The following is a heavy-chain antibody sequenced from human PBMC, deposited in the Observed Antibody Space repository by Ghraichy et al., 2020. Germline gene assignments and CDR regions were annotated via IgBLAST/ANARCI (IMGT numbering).Heavy chain of an antibody. CDR2: IYYSGST. CDR1: GGSISSSSYY. J-gene: IGHJ4*02. Sequence: SQTLSLTCTVSGGSISSSSYYWGWIRQPPGKGLEWIGSIYYSGSTYYNPSLKSRVTIYVDTSKNQFSLKLSSVTAADTAVYYCARQGGGGYCGGDCYSAYWGKRTLVTVSS. CDR3: ARQGGGGYCGGDCYSAY. D-gene: IGHD2-21*02. V-gene: IGHV4-39*01.